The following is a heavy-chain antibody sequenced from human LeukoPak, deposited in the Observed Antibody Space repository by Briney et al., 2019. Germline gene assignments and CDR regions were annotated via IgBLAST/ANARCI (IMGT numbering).Heavy chain of an antibody. CDR2: ISNDGNQK. J-gene: IGHJ4*02. D-gene: IGHD4/OR15-4a*01. CDR3: AKDLSMGAFDF. V-gene: IGHV3-30*18. CDR1: GFTFSTYG. Sequence: PGRSLRLSCEGTGFTFSTYGIHWVRQAPGKGLEWVALISNDGNQKFYADSVKGRFTISRDNSENTLSLQMNSLRAEDTAMYYCAKDLSMGAFDFWGQGTLVTVSS.